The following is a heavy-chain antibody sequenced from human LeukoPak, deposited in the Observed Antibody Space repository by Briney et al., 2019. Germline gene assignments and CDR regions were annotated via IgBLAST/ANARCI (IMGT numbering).Heavy chain of an antibody. V-gene: IGHV1-69*01. J-gene: IGHJ4*02. D-gene: IGHD6-13*01. CDR2: IIPIFGTQ. CDR3: AEWGGEGIGMGILGSYDF. CDR1: GGTFSSNA. Sequence: SVKVSCKAAGGTFSSNAISWVRQAPGQGLEWMGGIIPIFGTQNYAHNFQDRVKITADESTSTAYMELSALSSEDTAVYYCAEWGGEGIGMGILGSYDFWGQGTLVTVSS.